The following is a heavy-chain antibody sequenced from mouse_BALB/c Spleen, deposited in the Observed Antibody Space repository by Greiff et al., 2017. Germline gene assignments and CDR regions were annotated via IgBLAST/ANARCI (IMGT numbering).Heavy chain of an antibody. V-gene: IGHV5-4*02. Sequence: EVHLVESGGGLVKPGGSLKLSCAASGFTFSDYYMYWVRQTPEKRLEWVATISDGGSYTYYPDSVKGRFTISRDNAKNNLYLQMSSLKSEDTAMYYCAREGYGPDYYAMDYWGQGTSVTVSS. CDR3: AREGYGPDYYAMDY. D-gene: IGHD1-1*01. CDR2: ISDGGSYT. CDR1: GFTFSDYY. J-gene: IGHJ4*01.